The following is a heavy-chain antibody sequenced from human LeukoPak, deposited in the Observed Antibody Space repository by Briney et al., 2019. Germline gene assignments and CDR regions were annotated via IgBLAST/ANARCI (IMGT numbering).Heavy chain of an antibody. V-gene: IGHV3-30-3*01. Sequence: PGGSLRLSCAASGFTFSSYAMHWVRQAPGKGLEWVAVISYDGSNKYYADSVKGRFTISRDNSKNTVYLQMNSLRAEDAAVYYCARGRIQLWLQDYWGQGTLVTVSS. J-gene: IGHJ4*02. D-gene: IGHD5-18*01. CDR3: ARGRIQLWLQDY. CDR1: GFTFSSYA. CDR2: ISYDGSNK.